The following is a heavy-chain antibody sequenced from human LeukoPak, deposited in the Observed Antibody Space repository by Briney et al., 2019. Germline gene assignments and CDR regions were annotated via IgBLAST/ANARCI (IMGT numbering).Heavy chain of an antibody. V-gene: IGHV3-43*02. J-gene: IGHJ4*02. Sequence: PGRSLRLSCAASGFTFDDYAMHWVRHAPGKGLEWVSLISGDGGTTYSADSVKGRFTISRDNSKNSLYLQMNSLRTEDTALYYCARSLPDYFDYWGQGTLVTVSS. CDR1: GFTFDDYA. CDR2: ISGDGGTT. CDR3: ARSLPDYFDY.